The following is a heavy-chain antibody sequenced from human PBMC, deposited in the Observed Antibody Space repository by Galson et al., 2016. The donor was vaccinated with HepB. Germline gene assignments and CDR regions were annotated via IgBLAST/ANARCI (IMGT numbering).Heavy chain of an antibody. CDR2: IKSDGRET. D-gene: IGHD2-8*01. J-gene: IGHJ6*02. Sequence: SLRLSCAASGFTFSSYWMHWVRQAPGKGLVWVSRIKSDGRETTYADSVKGRSTITRDNAENTLYLQMNSLRADDTAVYYCASDRVFYGMDVWGQGTTVTVSS. CDR1: GFTFSSYW. CDR3: ASDRVFYGMDV. V-gene: IGHV3-74*01.